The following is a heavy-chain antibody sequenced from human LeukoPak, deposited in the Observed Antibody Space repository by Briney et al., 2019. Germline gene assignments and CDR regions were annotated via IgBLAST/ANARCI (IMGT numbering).Heavy chain of an antibody. CDR1: GFTVSSSY. J-gene: IGHJ4*02. Sequence: PGGSLRLSCAASGFTVSSSYMSWVRRAPGKGLEWVSVIYSGGSTYYADSVKGRFTISRDNARNTLYLQMNSLRAEDMAVYYCVRENRGYNYGYFDYWGQGALVTVSS. V-gene: IGHV3-53*01. CDR3: VRENRGYNYGYFDY. CDR2: IYSGGST. D-gene: IGHD5-18*01.